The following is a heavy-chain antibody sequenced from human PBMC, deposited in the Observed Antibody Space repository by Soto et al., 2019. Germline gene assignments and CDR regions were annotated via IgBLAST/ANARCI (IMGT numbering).Heavy chain of an antibody. J-gene: IGHJ4*02. V-gene: IGHV1-69*06. CDR2: IIPIFGTI. CDR3: ARDKSADSSGYLYYFDY. D-gene: IGHD3-22*01. CDR1: GGTFSSDA. Sequence: SVKVSCKPSGGTFSSDAITWVRQAPGQGLEWMGGIIPIFGTINYAQKFQGRVTITADKSTTTAYMELSSLRSEDTAIYYCARDKSADSSGYLYYFDYWGQGTLVTVSS.